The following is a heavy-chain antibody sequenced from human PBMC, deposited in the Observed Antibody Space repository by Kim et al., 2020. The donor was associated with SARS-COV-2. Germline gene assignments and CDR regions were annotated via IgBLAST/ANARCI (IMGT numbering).Heavy chain of an antibody. V-gene: IGHV3-30-3*01. CDR2: ISYDGSNK. D-gene: IGHD6-19*01. CDR3: ARSTQSIAVAGGWFDP. CDR1: GFTFSSYA. J-gene: IGHJ5*02. Sequence: GGSLRLSCAASGFTFSSYAMHWVRQAPGKGLEWVAVISYDGSNKYYADSVKGRFTISRDNSKNTLYLQMNSLRAEDTAVYYCARSTQSIAVAGGWFDPWGQGTLVTVSS.